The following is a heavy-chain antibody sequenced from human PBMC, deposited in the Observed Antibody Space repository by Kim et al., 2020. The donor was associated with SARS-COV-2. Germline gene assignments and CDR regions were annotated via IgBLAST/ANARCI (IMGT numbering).Heavy chain of an antibody. CDR1: GFTFSSCA. Sequence: GGSLRLSCAASGFTFSSCAMSWVRQAPGKGLEWVSYISSLSYVTKYADSVKGRFIISRDNSKNTVYLQMNSLRADDTAVYFCAKGVDSTGYYNWLDCWGQGALVTVSS. CDR3: AKGVDSTGYYNWLDC. J-gene: IGHJ5*01. V-gene: IGHV3-23*01. CDR2: ISSLSYVT. D-gene: IGHD3-9*01.